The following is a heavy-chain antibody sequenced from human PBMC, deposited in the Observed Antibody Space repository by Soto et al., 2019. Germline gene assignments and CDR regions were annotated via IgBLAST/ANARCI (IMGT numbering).Heavy chain of an antibody. CDR3: ARRRWDTAMAYGMDV. CDR1: GGSISSSSYY. Sequence: SETLSLTCTVSGGSISSSSYYWGWIRQPPGKGLEWIGSIYYSGSTYYNPSLKGRVTISVDTSKNQFSLKLSSVTAADTAVYYCARRRWDTAMAYGMDVWGQGTTVTVSS. D-gene: IGHD5-18*01. V-gene: IGHV4-39*01. J-gene: IGHJ6*02. CDR2: IYYSGST.